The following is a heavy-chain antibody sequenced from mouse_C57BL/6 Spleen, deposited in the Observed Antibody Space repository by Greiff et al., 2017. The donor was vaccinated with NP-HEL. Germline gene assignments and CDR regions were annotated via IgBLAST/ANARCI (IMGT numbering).Heavy chain of an antibody. CDR2: INPYTGGT. V-gene: IGHV1-19*01. J-gene: IGHJ4*01. CDR3: ERFTITTVGATDAMDY. CDR1: GYTFTDYY. Sequence: VQLQQSGPVLVKPGASVKMSCKASGYTFTDYYMNWVKQSPGKSLEWIGVINPYTGGTSYNQKFKGKATLTVDKSSSTAYMELNSLTSEDSAVYYCERFTITTVGATDAMDYWGQGTSVTVSS. D-gene: IGHD1-1*01.